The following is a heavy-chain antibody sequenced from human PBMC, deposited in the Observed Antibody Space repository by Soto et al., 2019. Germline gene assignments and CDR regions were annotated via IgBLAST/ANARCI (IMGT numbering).Heavy chain of an antibody. Sequence: GASVKVSCKASGYTFTGYYMHWVRQAPGQGLEWMGWINPNSGGTNYAQKFQGWVTMTRDTSISTAYMELSRLRSDDTAVYYCARERYSTGQHDYYYGMDVWGQGTTVNVSS. CDR3: ARERYSTGQHDYYYGMDV. CDR2: INPNSGGT. D-gene: IGHD2-8*02. CDR1: GYTFTGYY. J-gene: IGHJ6*02. V-gene: IGHV1-2*04.